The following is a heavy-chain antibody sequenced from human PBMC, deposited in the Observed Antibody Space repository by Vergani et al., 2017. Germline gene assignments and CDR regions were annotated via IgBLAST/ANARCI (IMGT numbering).Heavy chain of an antibody. Sequence: QVQLVQSGAEVKKPGSSVKVSCKASGGTFSSYAISWVRQAPGQGLEWMGGIIPIFGTANYAQKFQGRVTITADTSTSTAYMELSSLRSEDTAVYYCARVDCSSTSCYDYYYYMDVWGKGTTVTVSS. D-gene: IGHD2-2*01. CDR3: ARVDCSSTSCYDYYYYMDV. V-gene: IGHV1-69*06. CDR1: GGTFSSYA. CDR2: IIPIFGTA. J-gene: IGHJ6*03.